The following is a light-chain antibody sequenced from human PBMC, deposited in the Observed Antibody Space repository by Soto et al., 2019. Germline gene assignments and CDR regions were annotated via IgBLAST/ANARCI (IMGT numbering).Light chain of an antibody. CDR1: QSVSSSY. J-gene: IGKJ2*01. CDR2: GAS. V-gene: IGKV3-20*01. Sequence: IVLTQSPGTLSLYPGERASLSCRASQSVSSSYLAWYQQKPGQAPRLLIYGASSRATGIPDRFSGSGSGTDFTLTIRRLEPEDFAVYYCQQYGSSPTYTCGQGNKGDIK. CDR3: QQYGSSPTYT.